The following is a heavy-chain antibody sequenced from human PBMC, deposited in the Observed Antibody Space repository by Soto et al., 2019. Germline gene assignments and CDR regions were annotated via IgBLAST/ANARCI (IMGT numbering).Heavy chain of an antibody. J-gene: IGHJ6*02. CDR1: GYTFTSYG. CDR3: ARDPLAFVRPPYYYSGMAV. CDR2: ISAYNGNT. Sequence: ASVKVSCKASGYTFTSYGISWVRQAPGQGLEWMGWISAYNGNTNYAQKLQGRVTMTTDTSTSTAYMELRSLRSDDTAVYYCARDPLAFVRPPYYYSGMAVWGQGPTVPVS. V-gene: IGHV1-18*01. D-gene: IGHD2-21*01.